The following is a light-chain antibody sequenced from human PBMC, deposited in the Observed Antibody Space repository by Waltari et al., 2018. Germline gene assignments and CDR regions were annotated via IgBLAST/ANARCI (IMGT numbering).Light chain of an antibody. Sequence: DIVMTQSPDSLALSLGERATIHCQSSQSVLYSSNNKNYLAWYQQKPGQPPKLLIYWASTRESGVPDRFSGSGSGTDFTLTISSLQAEDVAVYYCQQYYSTPRTFGQGTKVEIK. J-gene: IGKJ1*01. CDR1: QSVLYSSNNKNY. CDR2: WAS. V-gene: IGKV4-1*01. CDR3: QQYYSTPRT.